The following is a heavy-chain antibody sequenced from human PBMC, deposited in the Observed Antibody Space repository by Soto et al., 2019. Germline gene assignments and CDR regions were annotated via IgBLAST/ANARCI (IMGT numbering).Heavy chain of an antibody. CDR2: IIPILGIA. J-gene: IGHJ4*02. CDR3: ARILGGTYCSGGSCSDY. V-gene: IGHV1-69*02. CDR1: GGTFSSYT. Sequence: QVQLVQSGAEVKKPGSSVKVSCKASGGTFSSYTISWVRQAPGQGLEWMGRIIPILGIANYAQKFQGRVTITADKSTRTAYMELSSLRSEDTGVDYCARILGGTYCSGGSCSDYWGQGTLVTVSS. D-gene: IGHD2-15*01.